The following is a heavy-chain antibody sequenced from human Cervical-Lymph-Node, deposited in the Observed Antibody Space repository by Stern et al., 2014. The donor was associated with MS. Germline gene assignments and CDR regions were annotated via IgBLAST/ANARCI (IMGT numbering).Heavy chain of an antibody. V-gene: IGHV5-51*01. CDR3: ARGSGRDFFDY. J-gene: IGHJ4*02. CDR1: GYSFSNYW. CDR2: IYPGASEA. D-gene: IGHD3-3*01. Sequence: EVRLVQSGAEAKKPGEFLKISCKGSGYSFSNYWIGWGRQMPGKGLEGMGIIYPGASEARYSPSFQGQVPISADNSISTAYLQWSSLKASDTAMYYCARGSGRDFFDYWGQGTLVTVSS.